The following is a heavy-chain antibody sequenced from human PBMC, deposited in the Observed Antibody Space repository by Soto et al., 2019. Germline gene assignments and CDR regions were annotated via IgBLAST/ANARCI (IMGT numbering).Heavy chain of an antibody. Sequence: SETLSLTCAVYGGSFSGYYWSWIRQPPGKGLEWIGEINPSGSTNYNPSLKSRVTISVDTSKNQFSLKLSSVTAADTAVYYGARDSISPTYYYCGMDVWVQGTTVTVSS. V-gene: IGHV4-34*01. CDR1: GGSFSGYY. J-gene: IGHJ6*02. CDR2: INPSGST. D-gene: IGHD3-9*01. CDR3: ARDSISPTYYYCGMDV.